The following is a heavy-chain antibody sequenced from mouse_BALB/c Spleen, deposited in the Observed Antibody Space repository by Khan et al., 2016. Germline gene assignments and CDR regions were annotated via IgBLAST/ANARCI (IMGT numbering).Heavy chain of an antibody. D-gene: IGHD4-1*02. V-gene: IGHV2-9*02. J-gene: IGHJ1*01. CDR1: GFSLTSYG. CDR3: ARDGGSTGDWYFDV. CDR2: IWAGGST. Sequence: QVQLKESGPGLVAPSQSLSITCTVTGFSLTSYGVHWVRQPPGKGLEWLGVIWAGGSTNYNSALMSRLSISKDNSKSQVFLKMNSLQTDDTAMYYCARDGGSTGDWYFDVWGAGTTVTVSS.